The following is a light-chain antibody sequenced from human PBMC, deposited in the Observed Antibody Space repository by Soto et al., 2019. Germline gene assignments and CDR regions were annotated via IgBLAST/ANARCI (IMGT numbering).Light chain of an antibody. CDR3: QQYGSSPPFT. J-gene: IGKJ1*01. V-gene: IGKV3-20*01. CDR1: QSVSSSY. CDR2: GAS. Sequence: EIVLTQSPVTLSLSPGERATLSCRASQSVSSSYLAWYQQKPGQAPRLLIYGASSRATGIPDWFSGSGAGRDFSLTISRLEPEDVAVSYCQQYGSSPPFTFGQGTKVEIK.